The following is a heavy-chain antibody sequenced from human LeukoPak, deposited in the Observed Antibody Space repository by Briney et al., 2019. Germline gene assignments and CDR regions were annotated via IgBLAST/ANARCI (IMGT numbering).Heavy chain of an antibody. J-gene: IGHJ6*02. CDR2: IKQDGSEK. D-gene: IGHD6-13*01. V-gene: IGHV3-7*03. Sequence: PGGSLRLSCAASGFTFSSYWMSWVRQAPGKGLEWVANIKQDGSEKYYVDSVKGRFTISRDNAKNSLYLQMNSLRAEDTALYYCAKMAAAGTDYYYYGMDVWGQGTTVTVSS. CDR1: GFTFSSYW. CDR3: AKMAAAGTDYYYYGMDV.